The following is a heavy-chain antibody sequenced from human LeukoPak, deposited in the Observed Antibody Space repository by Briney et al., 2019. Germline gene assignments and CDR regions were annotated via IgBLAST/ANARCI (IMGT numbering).Heavy chain of an antibody. D-gene: IGHD4-17*01. V-gene: IGHV4-34*01. J-gene: IGHJ4*02. CDR3: ARGYGDYTFDY. CDR1: GGSFSGYY. CDR2: INHSGST. Sequence: SETLSLTCAVYGGSFSGYYWSWIRQPPGKGLEWIGEINHSGSTNYNPSLKSRVTISVDTSKNQFSLKLSSVTAADTAVYYCARGYGDYTFDYWGQGTLVTVSS.